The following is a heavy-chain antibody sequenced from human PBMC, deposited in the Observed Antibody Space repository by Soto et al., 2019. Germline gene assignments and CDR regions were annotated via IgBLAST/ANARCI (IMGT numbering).Heavy chain of an antibody. Sequence: ASVKVSCKASGYTFTSCGISWVRQAPGQGLEWMGWISAYNGNTNYAQKLQGRVTMTTDTSTSTAYMELRSLRSDDTAVYYCAXLGLRYYDSSGYYPPSYWGQGTLVTVSS. CDR3: AXLGLRYYDSSGYYPPSY. CDR2: ISAYNGNT. CDR1: GYTFTSCG. J-gene: IGHJ4*02. V-gene: IGHV1-18*01. D-gene: IGHD3-22*01.